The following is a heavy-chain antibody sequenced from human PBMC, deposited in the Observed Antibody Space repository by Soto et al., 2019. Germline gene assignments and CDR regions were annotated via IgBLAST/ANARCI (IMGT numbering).Heavy chain of an antibody. CDR1: GFTIDDYA. D-gene: IGHD4-4*01. V-gene: IGHV3-9*01. Sequence: ESGGGLVQPGRSLRLSCAASGFTIDDYAMHWVRQAPGKGLEWVSGISWNSGSIGYADSVKGRFTISRDNAKNSLYLQMNSLRAEDTALYYCAKDMSNYGIDYYYGMDVWGQGTTVTVSS. CDR2: ISWNSGSI. CDR3: AKDMSNYGIDYYYGMDV. J-gene: IGHJ6*02.